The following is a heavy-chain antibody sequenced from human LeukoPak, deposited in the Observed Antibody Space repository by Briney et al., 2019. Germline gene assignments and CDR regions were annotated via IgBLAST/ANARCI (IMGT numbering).Heavy chain of an antibody. Sequence: GASVKVSCKASGGTFSSYAISWVRQAPGQGLEWMGGIIPIFGTANYAQKFQGRVTITADKSTSTAYMELSSLRSEDTAVYYCAREEGNGWGYYYYYYMDVWGKGTTVTVSS. CDR3: AREEGNGWGYYYYYYMDV. V-gene: IGHV1-69*06. J-gene: IGHJ6*03. CDR2: IIPIFGTA. D-gene: IGHD3-16*01. CDR1: GGTFSSYA.